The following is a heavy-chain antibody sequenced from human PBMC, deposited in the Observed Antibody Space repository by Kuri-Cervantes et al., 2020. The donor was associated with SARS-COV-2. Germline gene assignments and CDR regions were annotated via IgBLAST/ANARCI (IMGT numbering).Heavy chain of an antibody. J-gene: IGHJ2*01. CDR3: ARGVTRLDL. V-gene: IGHV3-21*04. Sequence: GGSLRLSCAASGFSFNTYTMNWVRQRPGTGLEWVSSISSGRSAIYYADSVKGRFTISRDNAKNSLYLQMNSLRAEDTAVYYCARGVTRLDLWGRGTLVTVSS. D-gene: IGHD4-23*01. CDR1: GFSFNTYT. CDR2: ISSGRSAI.